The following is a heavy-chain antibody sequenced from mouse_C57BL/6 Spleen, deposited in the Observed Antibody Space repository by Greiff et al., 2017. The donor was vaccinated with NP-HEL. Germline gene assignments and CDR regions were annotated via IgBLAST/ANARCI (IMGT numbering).Heavy chain of an antibody. Sequence: QVKLQESGPELVKPGASVKISCKASGYAFSSSWMNWVKQRPGKGLEWIGRIYPGDGDTNYNGKFKGKATLTADKSSSTAYMQLSSLTSEDSAVYFCARGFTTVVHDYWGQGTTLTVSS. V-gene: IGHV1-82*01. CDR1: GYAFSSSW. CDR2: IYPGDGDT. J-gene: IGHJ2*01. CDR3: ARGFTTVVHDY. D-gene: IGHD1-1*01.